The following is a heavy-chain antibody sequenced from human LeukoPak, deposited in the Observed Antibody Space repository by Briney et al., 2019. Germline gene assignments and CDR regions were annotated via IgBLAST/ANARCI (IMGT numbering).Heavy chain of an antibody. CDR2: IKQDGSEK. V-gene: IGHV3-7*01. J-gene: IGHJ4*02. CDR1: GFTFSRYW. CDR3: ARDGYYGSGSYPFDY. Sequence: GGSLRLSCEASGFTFSRYWMSWVRQAPGKGLEWVANIKQDGSEKYYVDSVKGRFTISRDNAKNSLYLQMNSLTAEDTAVFYCARDGYYGSGSYPFDYWGQGTLVTVSS. D-gene: IGHD3-10*01.